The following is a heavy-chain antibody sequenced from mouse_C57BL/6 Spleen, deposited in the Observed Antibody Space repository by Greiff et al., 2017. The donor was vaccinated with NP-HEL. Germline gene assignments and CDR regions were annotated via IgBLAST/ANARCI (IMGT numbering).Heavy chain of an antibody. CDR2: IDPENGDT. CDR1: GFNIKDDY. D-gene: IGHD2-1*01. Sequence: VQLQQSGAELVRPGASVKLSCTASGFNIKDDYMHWVKQRPEQGLEWIGWIDPENGDTEYASKFQGKATITADTSSNTAYLQLSSLTSEDTAVYYCTRGNYSAWFAYWGQGTLVTVSA. CDR3: TRGNYSAWFAY. J-gene: IGHJ3*01. V-gene: IGHV14-4*01.